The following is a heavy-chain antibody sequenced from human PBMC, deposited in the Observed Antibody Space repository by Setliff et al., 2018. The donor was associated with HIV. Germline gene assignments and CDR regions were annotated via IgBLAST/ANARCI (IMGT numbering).Heavy chain of an antibody. J-gene: IGHJ1*01. Sequence: GGSLRLSCAASGFTFSDHYMSWIRQAPGKGLEWVAYISGMSSIIHYADSVKGRFTASRDNAKSSLYLQMNSLRAEDTALYYCARENYYDSSGYFWYFQHWGQGTLVTVSS. D-gene: IGHD3-22*01. CDR1: GFTFSDHY. CDR2: ISGMSSII. CDR3: ARENYYDSSGYFWYFQH. V-gene: IGHV3-11*04.